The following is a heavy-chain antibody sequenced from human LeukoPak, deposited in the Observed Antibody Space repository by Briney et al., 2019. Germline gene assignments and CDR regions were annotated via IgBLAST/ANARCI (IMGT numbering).Heavy chain of an antibody. CDR1: GGSISSYY. D-gene: IGHD3-16*02. CDR3: ARGLYYDYVWGSYRYYWFDR. CDR2: IYTSGST. Sequence: SETLSLTCTVSGGSISSYYWSWLRQPAGKGLEWIGRIYTSGSTNYNPTLKSRVTMSVDTSKNQFSLKLSSLTAADTAVYYCARGLYYDYVWGSYRYYWFDRWGQGTLVTVA. J-gene: IGHJ5*02. V-gene: IGHV4-4*07.